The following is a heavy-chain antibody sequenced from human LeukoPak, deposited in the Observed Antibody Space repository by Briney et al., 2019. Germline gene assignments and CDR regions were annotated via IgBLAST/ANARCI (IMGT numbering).Heavy chain of an antibody. J-gene: IGHJ6*02. Sequence: SQTLSLTCTVSGGSISSGDYYWSWIRQPPGKGLEWIGYIYYSGSTYYNPSLKSRVTISVDTSKNQFSLKLSSVTAADTAVYYCARDPSSALGMDVWGQGTTVTVSS. CDR3: ARDPSSALGMDV. CDR2: IYYSGST. D-gene: IGHD6-25*01. CDR1: GGSISSGDYY. V-gene: IGHV4-30-4*01.